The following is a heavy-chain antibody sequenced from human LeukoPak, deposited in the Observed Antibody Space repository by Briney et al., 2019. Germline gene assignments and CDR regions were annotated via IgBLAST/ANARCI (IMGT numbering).Heavy chain of an antibody. V-gene: IGHV3-33*08. CDR2: IWYDGSNK. J-gene: IGHJ3*02. CDR1: GFIFSYHW. D-gene: IGHD2-2*01. Sequence: GGSLRLSCAASGFIFSYHWMHWVRQAPGKGLEWVAVIWYDGSNKYYADSVKGRFTISRDNSKNTLYLQMNSLRAEDTAVYYCARDADEYCSSTTCRGGSFDIWGQGTMVTVSS. CDR3: ARDADEYCSSTTCRGGSFDI.